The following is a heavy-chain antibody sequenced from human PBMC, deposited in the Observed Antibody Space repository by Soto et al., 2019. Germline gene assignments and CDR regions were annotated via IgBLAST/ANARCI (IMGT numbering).Heavy chain of an antibody. CDR1: GFTFSSYE. V-gene: IGHV3-48*03. Sequence: PGGSLRLSCAASGFTFSSYEMNWVRQAPGKGLEWVSYISSSGSTIYYTDSVKGRFTISRDNAKNSLYLQMNSLRAEDTAVYYCARRDTIVVVFTYEIGSGAFESWGQGTMVTVSS. D-gene: IGHD3-22*01. J-gene: IGHJ3*02. CDR3: ARRDTIVVVFTYEIGSGAFES. CDR2: ISSSGSTI.